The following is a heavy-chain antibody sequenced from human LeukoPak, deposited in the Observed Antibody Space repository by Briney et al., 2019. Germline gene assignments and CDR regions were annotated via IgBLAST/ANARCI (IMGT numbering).Heavy chain of an antibody. D-gene: IGHD3-22*01. CDR1: GFTFSDYY. CDR3: ARVANYYDSSGPGY. CDR2: ISGSGSTI. Sequence: KPGGSLRLSCAASGFTFSDYYMTWIRQAPGKGLEWVSYISGSGSTIYYADSVKGRFTISRDNAKNSLYLQMNSLRAEDTAVYYCARVANYYDSSGPGYWGQGNLVTVSS. V-gene: IGHV3-11*01. J-gene: IGHJ4*02.